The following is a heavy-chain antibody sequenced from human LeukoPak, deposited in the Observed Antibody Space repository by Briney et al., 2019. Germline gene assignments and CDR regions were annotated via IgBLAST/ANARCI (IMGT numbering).Heavy chain of an antibody. V-gene: IGHV3-7*01. CDR1: GFTFSSYA. CDR2: IKQDGSEK. J-gene: IGHJ4*02. Sequence: SGGSLRLSCAASGFTFSSYAMHWVRQAPGKGLEWVANIKQDGSEKYYVDSVKGRFTISRDNAKNSLYLQMNSLRAEDTAVYYCARGEIQLWLYYFDYWGQGTLVTVSS. CDR3: ARGEIQLWLYYFDY. D-gene: IGHD5-18*01.